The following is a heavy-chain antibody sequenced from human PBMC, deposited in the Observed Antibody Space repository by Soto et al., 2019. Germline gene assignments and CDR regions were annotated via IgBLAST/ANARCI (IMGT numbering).Heavy chain of an antibody. Sequence: QVQLVESGGGVVQPGRSLRLSCAASGFTFSSYGMHWVRQAPGKGLEWVAVISYDGGNKYYADSVKGRFTISRDNSKNTLYLQMNSLRAEDTAVYYCAKSESSYSSSVDYWGQGTLVTVSS. CDR2: ISYDGGNK. V-gene: IGHV3-30*18. CDR3: AKSESSYSSSVDY. D-gene: IGHD6-6*01. CDR1: GFTFSSYG. J-gene: IGHJ4*02.